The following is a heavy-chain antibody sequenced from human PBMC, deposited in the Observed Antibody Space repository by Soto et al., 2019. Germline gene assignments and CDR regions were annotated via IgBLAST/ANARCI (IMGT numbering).Heavy chain of an antibody. J-gene: IGHJ4*02. CDR1: GYMFTING. CDR3: ARDKDWDLDN. CDR2: ISTNSGNT. Sequence: QVQVVQAGSEVKKPGASVKVSCKTSGYMFTINGISWVRQVPGQGLEWMGWISTNSGNTKFAQNFQDRVTLTTDTSTSTAYMELRSISSDAAAIYYCARDKDWDLDNWGQGTMVTVSS. V-gene: IGHV1-18*01. D-gene: IGHD3-9*01.